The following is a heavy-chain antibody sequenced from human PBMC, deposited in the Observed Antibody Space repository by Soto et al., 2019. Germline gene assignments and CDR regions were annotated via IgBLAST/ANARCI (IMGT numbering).Heavy chain of an antibody. CDR1: GGSFSGYY. D-gene: IGHD3-22*01. CDR3: ARGGISNAHYYDSSGYRY. CDR2: INHSGST. V-gene: IGHV4-34*01. Sequence: SETLSLTCAVYGGSFSGYYWSWIRQPPGKGLEWIGEINHSGSTNYNPSLKSRVTISVDTSKNQFSLKLSSVTAADTAVYYCARGGISNAHYYDSSGYRYWGQGTLVTVSS. J-gene: IGHJ4*02.